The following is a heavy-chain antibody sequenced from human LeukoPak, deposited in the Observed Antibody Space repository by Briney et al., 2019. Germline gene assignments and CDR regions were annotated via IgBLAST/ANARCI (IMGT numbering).Heavy chain of an antibody. CDR2: MNPNSGNT. V-gene: IGHV1-8*01. J-gene: IGHJ5*02. CDR3: AADPMYYYDSSGYHWFDP. CDR1: GYTFTSYD. Sequence: ASVKVSCKASGYTFTSYDINWVRQATGQGLEWMGWMNPNSGNTGYAQKFQGRVTMTRNTSISTAYMELSSLRSENTAVYYCAADPMYYYDSSGYHWFDPWGQGTLATVSS. D-gene: IGHD3-22*01.